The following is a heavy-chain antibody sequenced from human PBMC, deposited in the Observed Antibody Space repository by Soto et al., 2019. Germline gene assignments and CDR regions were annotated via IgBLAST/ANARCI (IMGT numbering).Heavy chain of an antibody. CDR3: ARVPLVAGAAAPRGWFDP. J-gene: IGHJ5*02. Sequence: PGGSLRLSCAASGFTFRIYAMHWVRQAPGKGLECVAVISYDGSNKFYRDSVKGRFTISRDNSKNTLYLQMNSLRTEDTAVYYCARVPLVAGAAAPRGWFDPWGQGTLVTVSS. V-gene: IGHV3-30-3*01. D-gene: IGHD2-2*01. CDR2: ISYDGSNK. CDR1: GFTFRIYA.